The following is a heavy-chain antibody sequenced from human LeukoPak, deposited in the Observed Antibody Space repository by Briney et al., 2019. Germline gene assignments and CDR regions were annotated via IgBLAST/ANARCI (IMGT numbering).Heavy chain of an antibody. J-gene: IGHJ6*03. Sequence: SETLSLTCTVSGGSMSSYYWSWIRQPAGKGLEWIGRMYTSGSTNYNPSLKSRVTISVDTSKNQFSLKLSSVTAADTAVYYCARDRIVVVPAAIYYYMDVWGKGTTVTVSS. V-gene: IGHV4-4*07. CDR1: GGSMSSYY. CDR3: ARDRIVVVPAAIYYYMDV. D-gene: IGHD2-2*01. CDR2: MYTSGST.